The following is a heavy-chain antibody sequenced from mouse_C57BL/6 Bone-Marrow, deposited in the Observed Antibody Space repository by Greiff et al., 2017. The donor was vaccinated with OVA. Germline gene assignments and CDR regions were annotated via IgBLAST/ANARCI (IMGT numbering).Heavy chain of an antibody. CDR2: IDPSDSYT. J-gene: IGHJ3*01. CDR3: AREIYYYGSSDFAY. Sequence: QVQLQQPGAELVKPGASVKLSCKASGYTFTSYWMQWVKQRPGQGLEWIGEIDPSDSYTNYNQKFKGKATLTVDTSSSTAYMQLSSLTSEDSAVYYCAREIYYYGSSDFAYWGQGTLVTVSA. D-gene: IGHD1-1*01. CDR1: GYTFTSYW. V-gene: IGHV1-50*01.